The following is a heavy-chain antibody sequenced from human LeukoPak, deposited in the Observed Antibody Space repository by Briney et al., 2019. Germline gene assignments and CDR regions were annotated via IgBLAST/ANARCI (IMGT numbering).Heavy chain of an antibody. V-gene: IGHV4-39*01. CDR1: GGSISGSSYY. J-gene: IGHJ3*02. Sequence: SETLSLTCTVSGGSISGSSYYWAWIRQPPGKGLEWIGSIHYSGSPYDNPSLKSRVTISVDTSKNHLSLTLTPVTAADTAVCYCARHDSYDSRGYGSAFDIWGQGTMVTVSS. D-gene: IGHD3-22*01. CDR2: IHYSGSP. CDR3: ARHDSYDSRGYGSAFDI.